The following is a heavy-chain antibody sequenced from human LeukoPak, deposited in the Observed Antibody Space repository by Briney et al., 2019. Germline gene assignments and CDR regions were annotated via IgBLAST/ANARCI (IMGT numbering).Heavy chain of an antibody. J-gene: IGHJ4*02. V-gene: IGHV1-2*02. CDR1: GYTFTGYY. Sequence: ASVKVSCKASGYTFTGYYMHWMRQAPGQGLEWMGWINPNSGGTNYAQKFQGRVTMTRDTSISTAYMELSRLRSDDTAVYYCAREGYCSSTSCPEGFDYWGQGTLVTVSS. CDR3: AREGYCSSTSCPEGFDY. D-gene: IGHD2-2*01. CDR2: INPNSGGT.